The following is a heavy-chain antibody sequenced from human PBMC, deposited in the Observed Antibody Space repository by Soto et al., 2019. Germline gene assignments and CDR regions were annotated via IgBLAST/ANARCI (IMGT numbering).Heavy chain of an antibody. CDR3: AREYYYGSGIYYYYYGMDV. Sequence: PSETLSLTCTVSGGSISSGCYYWSWIRQHPGKGLEWIGYIYYSGSTYYNPSLKSRVTISVDTSKNQFSLKLSSVTAADTAVYYCAREYYYGSGIYYYYYGMDVWGQGTTVTVSS. CDR2: IYYSGST. J-gene: IGHJ6*02. CDR1: GGSISSGCYY. V-gene: IGHV4-31*03. D-gene: IGHD3-10*01.